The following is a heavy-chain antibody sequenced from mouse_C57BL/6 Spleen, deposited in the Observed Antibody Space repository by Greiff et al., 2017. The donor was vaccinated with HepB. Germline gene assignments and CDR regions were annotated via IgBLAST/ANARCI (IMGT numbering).Heavy chain of an antibody. D-gene: IGHD3-2*02. CDR3: ARGEGLSSGYGFAY. V-gene: IGHV1-69*01. J-gene: IGHJ3*01. Sequence: QVQLQQPGAELVMPGASVKLSCKASGYTFTSYWMHWVKQRPGQGLEWIGEIDPSDSYTNYNQKFKGKSTLTVDKSSSTAYMQLSSLTSEDSAVYYCARGEGLSSGYGFAYWGQGTLVTVSA. CDR1: GYTFTSYW. CDR2: IDPSDSYT.